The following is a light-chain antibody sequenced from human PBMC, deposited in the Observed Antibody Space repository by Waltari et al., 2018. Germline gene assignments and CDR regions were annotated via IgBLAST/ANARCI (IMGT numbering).Light chain of an antibody. CDR3: QQYDSWPLT. V-gene: IGKV3-15*01. Sequence: IVINASPAPPAVSPGGKGTRPRRASQRLSNHLAWYQQKPGQAPRLLIYGASTRATGIPVRFSGSGSGTEFTLTISSLQSEDFALYYCQQYDSWPLTLGGGTTVEIK. CDR1: QRLSNH. J-gene: IGKJ4*01. CDR2: GAS.